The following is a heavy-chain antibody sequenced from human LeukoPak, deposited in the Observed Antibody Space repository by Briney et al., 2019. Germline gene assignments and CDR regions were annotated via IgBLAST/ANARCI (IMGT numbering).Heavy chain of an antibody. CDR2: INPNSGGT. CDR3: ARAGLWDYSDSSGYHNGAFDI. D-gene: IGHD3-22*01. V-gene: IGHV1-2*02. CDR1: GYTFTGYY. J-gene: IGHJ3*02. Sequence: GASVKLSCKASGYTFTGYYMHCVRQAPGQALEWRGWINPNSGGTNYAQKFQGRVTMTRDTSISTAYMELSRLRSDDTAVDYCARAGLWDYSDSSGYHNGAFDIWGQGTMVTVSS.